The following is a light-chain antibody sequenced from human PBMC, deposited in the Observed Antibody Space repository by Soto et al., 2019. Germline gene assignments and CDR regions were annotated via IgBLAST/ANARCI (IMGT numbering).Light chain of an antibody. Sequence: EVVMTQSPATLSGSPGERSGLSGRASQSVTTNMAWYQQKPGQAPRLLIYGASTRATGIPARFSGSGSGTDFTLTISSLQSEDFAVYYCQQYNNWPRTFGQGTKVDIK. CDR3: QQYNNWPRT. V-gene: IGKV3-15*01. CDR1: QSVTTN. CDR2: GAS. J-gene: IGKJ1*01.